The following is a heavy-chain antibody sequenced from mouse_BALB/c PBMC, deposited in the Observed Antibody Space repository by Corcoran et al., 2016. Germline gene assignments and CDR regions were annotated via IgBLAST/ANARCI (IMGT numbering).Heavy chain of an antibody. Sequence: QIQLVQSGPELKKPGETVKISCKASGYTFTNYGMNGVKQAPGKGLKWMGWINTYTGEPTYADDFKGRFAFSLETSASTAYLQINNLKNEDMATYFCGNYRFDYWGQGTTLTVSS. CDR1: GYTFTNYG. D-gene: IGHD2-14*01. V-gene: IGHV9-1*02. J-gene: IGHJ2*01. CDR2: INTYTGEP. CDR3: GNYRFDY.